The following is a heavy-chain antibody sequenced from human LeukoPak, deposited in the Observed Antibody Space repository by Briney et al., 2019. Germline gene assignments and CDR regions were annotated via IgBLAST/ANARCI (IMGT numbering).Heavy chain of an antibody. CDR3: ARDDWGFDY. V-gene: IGHV3-30-3*01. CDR1: GFTFSSYA. D-gene: IGHD3-16*01. J-gene: IGHJ4*02. Sequence: GGSLRLSCAASGFTFSSYAMHWVRQAPGKGLEWVAVISYDGSNKYYADSVKGRFTISRDNSKNTLYLQMNSLRAEDTAVYYCARDDWGFDYWGQGTLVTVSS. CDR2: ISYDGSNK.